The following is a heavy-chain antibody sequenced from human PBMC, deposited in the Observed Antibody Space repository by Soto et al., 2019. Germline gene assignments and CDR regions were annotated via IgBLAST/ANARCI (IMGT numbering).Heavy chain of an antibody. Sequence: QVQLQQWGAGLLKPSETLSLTCAVYGGFVSSGSYYWSWIRQPPGKGLEWIGEMSHSGGTHFKPSLKSRFTISVDTSKNQFSLKMSSVTAADTALYYCARVERGTATTVVDAFDIWGPGTMVTVSS. CDR2: MSHSGGT. V-gene: IGHV4-34*01. J-gene: IGHJ3*02. CDR3: ARVERGTATTVVDAFDI. CDR1: GGFVSSGSYY. D-gene: IGHD1-1*01.